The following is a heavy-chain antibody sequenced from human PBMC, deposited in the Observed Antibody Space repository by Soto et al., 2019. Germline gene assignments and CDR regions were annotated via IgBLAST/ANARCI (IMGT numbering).Heavy chain of an antibody. Sequence: QVQLVESGGGVVQPGRSPRLSCAASGFTFSSYGMHWVRQAPGKGLEWVAVISYDGSTKFYADSVKGRFTVSRDNSQNTLYLQRNSLRAEDTAVYYCAKEVVIFYSSWSFDYWGQGTLVTVSS. CDR2: ISYDGSTK. CDR1: GFTFSSYG. V-gene: IGHV3-30*18. CDR3: AKEVVIFYSSWSFDY. D-gene: IGHD6-13*01. J-gene: IGHJ4*02.